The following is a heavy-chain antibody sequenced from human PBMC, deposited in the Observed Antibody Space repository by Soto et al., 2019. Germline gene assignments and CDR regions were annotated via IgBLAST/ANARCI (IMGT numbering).Heavy chain of an antibody. D-gene: IGHD1-26*01. V-gene: IGHV6-1*01. CDR3: ARHSVGGTGHPNDAFDI. J-gene: IGHJ3*02. CDR1: GDSVSSNSAA. Sequence: KQSQTLSLTCAISGDSVSSNSAAWNWIRQSPSRGLEWLGRTYYRSKWYNDYAVSVKSRITINPDTSKNQFSLQLNSVTPEDTAVYYCARHSVGGTGHPNDAFDIWGQGTMVTVSS. CDR2: TYYRSKWYN.